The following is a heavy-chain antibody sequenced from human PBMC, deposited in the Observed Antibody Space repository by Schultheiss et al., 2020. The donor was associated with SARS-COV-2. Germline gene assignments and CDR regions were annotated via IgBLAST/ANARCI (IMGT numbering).Heavy chain of an antibody. D-gene: IGHD1-26*01. Sequence: GGSLRLSCAASGFTFSSYAMSWVRQAPGKGLEWVSAISGSGGSTYYADSVKGRFTISRDNSKNTLYLQMNSLKTEDTAVYYCTTGGYSGSYYDYWGQGTLVTVSS. V-gene: IGHV3-23*01. J-gene: IGHJ4*02. CDR2: ISGSGGST. CDR3: TTGGYSGSYYDY. CDR1: GFTFSSYA.